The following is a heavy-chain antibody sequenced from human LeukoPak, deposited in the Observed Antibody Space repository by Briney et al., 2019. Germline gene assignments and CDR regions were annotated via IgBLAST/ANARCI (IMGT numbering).Heavy chain of an antibody. J-gene: IGHJ5*02. CDR1: GYTFTGYY. V-gene: IGHV1-2*02. CDR3: TRSVTMVRSRDWFDP. CDR2: INPNSGGT. D-gene: IGHD3-10*01. Sequence: ASVKVSCKASGYTFTGYYMHWVRQAPGQGLEWMGWINPNSGGTNYAQKFQGRVTMTRDTSISTAYMELSRLRSDDTAVYYCTRSVTMVRSRDWFDPWGQGTLVTVSS.